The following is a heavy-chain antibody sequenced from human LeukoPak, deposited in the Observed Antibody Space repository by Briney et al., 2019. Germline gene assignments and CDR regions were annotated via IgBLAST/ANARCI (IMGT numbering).Heavy chain of an antibody. CDR1: GGSFSGYY. V-gene: IGHV4-34*01. J-gene: IGHJ6*02. CDR3: ARGPDIVVVVAATHYYGMDV. CDR2: INHSGST. Sequence: PSETLSLTCAVYGGSFSGYYWSWIRQPPGKGLEWIGEINHSGSTNYNPSLKSRVTISVDTSKNQFSLKLSSVTAADTAVYYCARGPDIVVVVAATHYYGMDVWGQGTTVTVSS. D-gene: IGHD2-15*01.